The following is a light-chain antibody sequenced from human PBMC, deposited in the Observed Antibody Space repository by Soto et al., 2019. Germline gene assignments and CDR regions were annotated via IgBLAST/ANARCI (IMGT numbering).Light chain of an antibody. V-gene: IGKV3-20*01. CDR2: GAS. Sequence: EIVLTQSPGTLSLSPGERATLSCRASQSVSSSDLAWYQQKPGQAPRLLIYGASSRATGIPDRFSGSGSGTDFTLTISILEPEDFAVYYCQQYGSSPPETFGQGTKVEIK. J-gene: IGKJ1*01. CDR3: QQYGSSPPET. CDR1: QSVSSSD.